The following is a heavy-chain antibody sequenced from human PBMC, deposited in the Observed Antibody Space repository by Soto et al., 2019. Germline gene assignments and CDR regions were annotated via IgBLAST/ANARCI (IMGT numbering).Heavy chain of an antibody. J-gene: IGHJ6*02. V-gene: IGHV1-69*13. CDR1: GGTFSSYA. D-gene: IGHD2-2*01. CDR2: IIPIFGTA. Sequence: SVKVSCKASGGTFSSYAISWVRQAPGQGLEWMGGIIPIFGTANYAQKFQGRVTITADESTSTAYMELSSLRSEDTAVYYCAGLGYCSSTSCPPYGMDVWGQGTPVTVSS. CDR3: AGLGYCSSTSCPPYGMDV.